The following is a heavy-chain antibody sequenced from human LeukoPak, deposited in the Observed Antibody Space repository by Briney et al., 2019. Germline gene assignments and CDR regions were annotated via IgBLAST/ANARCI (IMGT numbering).Heavy chain of an antibody. D-gene: IGHD1-26*01. CDR3: ARDQVVGATAGTFDY. V-gene: IGHV1-18*01. Sequence: ASVKVSCKASGYSLTSFGISWVRQAPGQGLEWMGWISAYNGHTKSAEKLQGRVTMTTDTSTNTAYMELTSLRSDDTAAYYCARDQVVGATAGTFDYWGQGTLVTVSS. CDR1: GYSLTSFG. J-gene: IGHJ4*02. CDR2: ISAYNGHT.